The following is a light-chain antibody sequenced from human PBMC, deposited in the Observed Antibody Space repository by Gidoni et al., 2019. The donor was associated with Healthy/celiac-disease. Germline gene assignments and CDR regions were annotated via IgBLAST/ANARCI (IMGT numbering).Light chain of an antibody. CDR1: QSISSW. Sequence: DIQMTQSPSTLSASVGDRVTITCRASQSISSWLAWYQQKAGKAPKLLIYKASSLESGVPSRFSGSGSGTEFTLTISSLQPDDFATYYCQQYNSYPWTFXHXTEVEIK. CDR2: KAS. CDR3: QQYNSYPWT. J-gene: IGKJ1*01. V-gene: IGKV1-5*03.